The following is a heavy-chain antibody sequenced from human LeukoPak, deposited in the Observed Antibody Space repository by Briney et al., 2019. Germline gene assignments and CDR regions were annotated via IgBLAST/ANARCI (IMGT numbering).Heavy chain of an antibody. CDR2: ISGSGGST. Sequence: TGGSLRLSCAASGFTFSSYAMSWVRQAPGQGLEWVSGISGSGGSTYYADSVKGRFTISRDNVKNSLYLQMNSLRVEDTAVYYCARPGYDSSGYYFDCWGQGTLVTVSS. V-gene: IGHV3-23*01. J-gene: IGHJ4*02. D-gene: IGHD3-22*01. CDR1: GFTFSSYA. CDR3: ARPGYDSSGYYFDC.